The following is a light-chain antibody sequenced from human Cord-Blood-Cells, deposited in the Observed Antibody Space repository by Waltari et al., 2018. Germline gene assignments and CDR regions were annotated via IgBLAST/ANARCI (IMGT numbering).Light chain of an antibody. Sequence: QSALTQPASVSGSPGQSITISCTGTSSDVGGYNYVSWYQQHPGQAPKLMIYEVSNRPSGVSNRVSGSKSGNTAALTISGLQAEDEADYYRSSYTSSSLYVFGTGTKVTVL. CDR2: EVS. CDR1: SSDVGGYNY. V-gene: IGLV2-14*01. J-gene: IGLJ1*01. CDR3: SSYTSSSLYV.